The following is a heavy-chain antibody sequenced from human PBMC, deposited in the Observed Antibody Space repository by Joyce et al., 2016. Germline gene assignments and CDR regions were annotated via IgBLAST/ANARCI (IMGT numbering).Heavy chain of an antibody. J-gene: IGHJ4*02. CDR1: SGSFMGYY. CDR3: ARRKPRGIYYFDY. CDR2: INHSRNS. D-gene: IGHD6-13*01. V-gene: IGHV4-34*02. Sequence: QVQLQQWGAGLLKPSETLSLTCVVSSGSFMGYYWTWIRQPPGKGLEWIGEINHSRNSNFNPSLKSRGTISIDTTKNQFSLKLRSVTAADTAVYYCARRKPRGIYYFDYWGQGTLVTVSS.